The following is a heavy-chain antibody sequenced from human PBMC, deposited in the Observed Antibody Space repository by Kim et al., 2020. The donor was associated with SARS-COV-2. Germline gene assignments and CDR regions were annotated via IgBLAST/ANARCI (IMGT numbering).Heavy chain of an antibody. J-gene: IGHJ3*02. CDR3: ASADVRGVTSDI. V-gene: IGHV3-9*01. Sequence: GYADAVKGRFTISRDNAKNSLYLQMNSLRAEDTALYYCASADVRGVTSDIWGQGTMVTVSS. D-gene: IGHD3-10*01.